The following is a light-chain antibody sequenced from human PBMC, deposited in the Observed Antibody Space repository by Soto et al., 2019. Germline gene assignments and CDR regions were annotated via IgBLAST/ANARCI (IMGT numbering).Light chain of an antibody. CDR3: QQYDTYPFT. J-gene: IGKJ3*01. CDR1: QSINNW. Sequence: DIQMTQSPSTLSASIGDRVTITCRASQSINNWLAWYQQKPGKAPKVLIYKASSLESGVPSRFSGSESRTEFTLAINSLQPDDFATYYCQQYDTYPFTFGPGTKVDIK. V-gene: IGKV1-5*03. CDR2: KAS.